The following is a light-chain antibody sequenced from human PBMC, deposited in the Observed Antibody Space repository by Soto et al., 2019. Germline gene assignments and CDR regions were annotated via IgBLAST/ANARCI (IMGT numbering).Light chain of an antibody. CDR1: QSVSSSY. V-gene: IGKV3-20*01. Sequence: EIVLTQSPGTLSLSPGERATLSCRASQSVSSSYLAWYQQKPGQAPRLLIYGASSRATGIPDRFSGSGSGTEFTLTISRLEPEDFAVYYCQQYGRSPLGGGNKVEIK. J-gene: IGKJ4*01. CDR3: QQYGRSP. CDR2: GAS.